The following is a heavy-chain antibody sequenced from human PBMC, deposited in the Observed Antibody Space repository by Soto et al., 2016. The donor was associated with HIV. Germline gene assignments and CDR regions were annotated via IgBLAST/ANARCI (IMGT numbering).Heavy chain of an antibody. J-gene: IGHJ5*02. CDR3: ARRYDSSGYYPGGFDP. CDR2: IIPIFDTT. CDR1: GGTFSSYA. D-gene: IGHD3-22*01. V-gene: IGHV1-69*13. Sequence: QVQLVQSGAEVKKPGSSVKVSCKASGGTFSSYAISWVRQAPGQGPEWMGGIIPIFDTTNYAQKFQGRVTITADESTSTAYMELSSLRSEDTAVYYCARRYDSSGYYPGGFDPWGQGTLVTVSS.